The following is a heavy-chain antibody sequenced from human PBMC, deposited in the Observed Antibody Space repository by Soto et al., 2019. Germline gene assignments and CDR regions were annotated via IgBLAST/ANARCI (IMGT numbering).Heavy chain of an antibody. CDR3: ARQSEFIGYRSGWLDX. J-gene: IGHJ5*01. CDR1: GDSINSLGYY. CDR2: IYYSGSI. V-gene: IGHV4-31*03. Sequence: TLCLTCTVSGDSINSLGYYWTWIRQHPGQGLEWIGNIYYSGSIQFNPSLKSRLTMLVDTSENQFSLKLTSVTAADTAVYYCARQSEFIGYRSGWLDXSGQGTLVTVSX. D-gene: IGHD3-16*02.